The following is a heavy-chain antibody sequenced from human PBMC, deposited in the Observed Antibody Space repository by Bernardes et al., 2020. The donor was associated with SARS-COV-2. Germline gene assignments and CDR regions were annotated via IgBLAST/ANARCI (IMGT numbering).Heavy chain of an antibody. CDR3: ARGYSFDAYDI. CDR1: GHTLTGYS. D-gene: IGHD6-13*01. Sequence: SVKVSCKASGHTLTGYSIHWVRQAPGQGLEWMGWIDPSSGGTKYAQKFQGRVTMTRDTSSSTAYMELNRLRSDDTAVYYCARGYSFDAYDIWGQGTMATVSS. V-gene: IGHV1-2*02. J-gene: IGHJ3*02. CDR2: IDPSSGGT.